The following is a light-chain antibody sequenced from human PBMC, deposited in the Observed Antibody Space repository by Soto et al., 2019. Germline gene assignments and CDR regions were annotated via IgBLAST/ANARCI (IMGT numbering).Light chain of an antibody. CDR3: QQYGSSLTWT. CDR1: QSVSSSY. V-gene: IGKV3-20*01. J-gene: IGKJ1*01. CDR2: CAS. Sequence: IVLTQSPGTLSLSPGERATLSCRASQSVSSSYLAWYQQKPGQAPRLLIYCASNRATGIPDRFSGSGSGTDFTLTISRLEPEDDAVYYCQQYGSSLTWTFGQGTKVEIK.